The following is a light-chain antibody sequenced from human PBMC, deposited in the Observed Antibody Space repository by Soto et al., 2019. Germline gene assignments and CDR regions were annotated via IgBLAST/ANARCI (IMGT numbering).Light chain of an antibody. CDR2: DAS. Sequence: IVLTQSPATLSLSPGERATLSCRASQSVSSYLAWYQQKPGQAPSLLIYDASSRATGIPARFSGSGSGTDFTLTISSLEPEDFAVYYCQQRSSWPPSITFGQGTRLAVK. CDR1: QSVSSY. V-gene: IGKV3-11*01. CDR3: QQRSSWPPSIT. J-gene: IGKJ5*01.